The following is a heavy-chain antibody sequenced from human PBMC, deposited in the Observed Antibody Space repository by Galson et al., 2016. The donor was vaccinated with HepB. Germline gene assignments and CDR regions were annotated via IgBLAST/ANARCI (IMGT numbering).Heavy chain of an antibody. Sequence: SVXXXCKASGXXFIXXXMHXXXQAXXQGXXXMGXXXPRTGXTXYAXXFQDRXTVTRDTXTSTVYMELSSLRSXXTAVYYCARDRGSKSLKGYGMDVWGQGXXVTV. CDR1: GXXFIXXX. J-gene: IGHJ6*02. CDR3: ARDRGSKSLKGYGMDV. CDR2: XXPRTGXT. D-gene: IGHD3-10*01. V-gene: IGHV1-46*01.